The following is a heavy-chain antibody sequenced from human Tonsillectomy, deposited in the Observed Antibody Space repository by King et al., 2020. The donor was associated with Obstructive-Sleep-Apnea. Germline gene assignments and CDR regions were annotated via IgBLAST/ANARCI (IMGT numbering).Heavy chain of an antibody. CDR3: ARDDGSGYHTHGHDY. V-gene: IGHV4-39*07. J-gene: IGHJ4*02. CDR2: IYYRGST. CDR1: GGSISSSSYY. D-gene: IGHD3-22*01. Sequence: LQLQESGPGLVKPSETLSLTCTVSGGSISSSSYYWGWIRQPPGKGLEWIGSIYYRGSTYYNPSLKNRVTISVDTSKNQFSLKLSSVTAADTAVYYCARDDGSGYHTHGHDYWGQGTLVTVSS.